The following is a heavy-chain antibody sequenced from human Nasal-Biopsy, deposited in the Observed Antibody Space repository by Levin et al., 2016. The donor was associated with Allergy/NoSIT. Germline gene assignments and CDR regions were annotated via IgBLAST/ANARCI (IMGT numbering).Heavy chain of an antibody. D-gene: IGHD3-16*02. CDR2: IYSTGST. Sequence: SETLSLTCAVSGGSISTSHWWAWVRQPPGKGLEWIGYIYSTGSTKYSPSLRSRVTMPVDTSKNQFSLRLNSVTAADTAVYYCARAGPARYSGMDVWGPGTTVSVSS. CDR1: GGSISTSHW. J-gene: IGHJ6*02. CDR3: ARAGPARYSGMDV. V-gene: IGHV4-59*11.